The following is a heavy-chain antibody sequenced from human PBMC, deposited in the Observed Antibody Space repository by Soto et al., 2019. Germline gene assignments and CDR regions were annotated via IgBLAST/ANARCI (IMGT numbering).Heavy chain of an antibody. CDR2: IYYSGST. CDR1: GGSISSGGYY. Sequence: PSETLSLTCTVSGGSISSGGYYWSWIRQHPGKGLEWIGYIYYSGSTYYNPSLKSRVTISVDTYKNQFSLKLSSVTAADTAVYYCERVPDTYYFDYWGQGTLVTVSS. CDR3: ERVPDTYYFDY. V-gene: IGHV4-31*03. D-gene: IGHD3-9*01. J-gene: IGHJ4*02.